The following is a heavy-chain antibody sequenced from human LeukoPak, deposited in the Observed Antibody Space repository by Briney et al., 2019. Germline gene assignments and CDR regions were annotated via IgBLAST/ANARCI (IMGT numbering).Heavy chain of an antibody. V-gene: IGHV3-30*18. CDR1: GFTFSSYG. CDR3: AKGSSSPGDYFDY. D-gene: IGHD1-26*01. Sequence: GGSLRLSCAASGFTFSSYGMHWVRQAPGKGLEWVAVISYDGSNKYYADSVKGRFTISRDNSNNTLYLQMNSLRAEDTAVYYCAKGSSSPGDYFDYWGQGTLVTVSS. CDR2: ISYDGSNK. J-gene: IGHJ4*02.